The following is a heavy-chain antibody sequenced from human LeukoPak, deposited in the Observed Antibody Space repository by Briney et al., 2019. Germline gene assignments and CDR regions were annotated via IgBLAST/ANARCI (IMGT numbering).Heavy chain of an antibody. CDR2: ISSSSSYI. V-gene: IGHV3-21*01. CDR3: ARGLPQWLVPGWFDP. D-gene: IGHD6-19*01. J-gene: IGHJ5*02. Sequence: GGSLRLSCAASGFTFSSYSMNWARQAPGKGLEWVSSISSSSSYIYYADSVKGRFTISRDNAKNSLYLQMNSLRAEDTAVYYCARGLPQWLVPGWFDPWGQGTLVTVSS. CDR1: GFTFSSYS.